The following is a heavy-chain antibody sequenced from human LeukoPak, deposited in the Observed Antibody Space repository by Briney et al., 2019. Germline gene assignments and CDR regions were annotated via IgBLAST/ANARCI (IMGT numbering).Heavy chain of an antibody. CDR1: GFIFRDYA. V-gene: IGHV3-23*01. Sequence: GGSLRLSCVVSGFIFRDYAMSWVRQAPGEGLEWVAGISDNGGGPYYADSLKGRFTISRDNSKNILYLQMNSLRAEDTAVYYCAKTTEYSSSSYDYWGQGTLVTVSS. CDR3: AKTTEYSSSSYDY. J-gene: IGHJ4*02. CDR2: ISDNGGGP. D-gene: IGHD6-6*01.